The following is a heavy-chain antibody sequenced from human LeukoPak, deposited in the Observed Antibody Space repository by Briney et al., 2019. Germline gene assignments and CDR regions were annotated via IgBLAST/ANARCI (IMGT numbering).Heavy chain of an antibody. J-gene: IGHJ4*02. Sequence: GGSLRLSCAASGFTFSSYWMSWVRQAPGKGLEWVANIKQDGSEKYYVDSVKGRFTISRDNAKNSLYLQMNSLRAEDTAVYYCARELMDSSGYSPYFGYWGQGTLVTVSS. CDR3: ARELMDSSGYSPYFGY. V-gene: IGHV3-7*01. D-gene: IGHD3-22*01. CDR2: IKQDGSEK. CDR1: GFTFSSYW.